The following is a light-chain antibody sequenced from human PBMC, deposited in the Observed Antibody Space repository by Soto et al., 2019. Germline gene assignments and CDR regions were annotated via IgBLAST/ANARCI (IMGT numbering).Light chain of an antibody. CDR1: QSVTTN. CDR3: HQYNNWPLT. V-gene: IGKV3-15*01. Sequence: ERVMTQSPVTLSVSPGERATLSCRASQSVTTNLAWYQQKPGQAPRLLIYGASTRATGTPARVSGSGSGTEFTLTISSLQSVDFAVYYCHQYNNWPLTFGQGTRLEIK. CDR2: GAS. J-gene: IGKJ5*01.